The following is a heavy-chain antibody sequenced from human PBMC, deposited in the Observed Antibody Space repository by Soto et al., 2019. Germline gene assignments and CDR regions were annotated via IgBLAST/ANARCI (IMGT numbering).Heavy chain of an antibody. V-gene: IGHV1-18*01. CDR3: ARSGWSYYYYGMDV. CDR1: GYTFTSYG. CDR2: ISAYNGNT. D-gene: IGHD2-15*01. Sequence: GASVKVSCKASGYTFTSYGISRVRQAPGQGLEWMGWISAYNGNTNYAQKLQGRVTMTTDTSTSTAYMELRSLRSDDTAVYYCARSGWSYYYYGMDVWGQGTTVTVSS. J-gene: IGHJ6*02.